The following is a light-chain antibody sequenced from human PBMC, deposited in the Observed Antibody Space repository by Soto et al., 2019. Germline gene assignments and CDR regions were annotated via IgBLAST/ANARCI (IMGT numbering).Light chain of an antibody. Sequence: DIQMTQSPSTLSASLGDIVTITCRASESIRQWLAWYQHKPGKAPNLLIYKASTLDSGAPSRFSGSGSGTDFTLTISSLQPSDFATYYGQQYDRYSLSFGPGTKVEIK. CDR1: ESIRQW. J-gene: IGKJ3*01. CDR2: KAS. CDR3: QQYDRYSLS. V-gene: IGKV1-5*03.